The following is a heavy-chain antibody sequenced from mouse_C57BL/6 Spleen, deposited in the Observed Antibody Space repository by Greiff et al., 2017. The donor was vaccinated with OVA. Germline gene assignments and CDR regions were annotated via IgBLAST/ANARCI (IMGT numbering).Heavy chain of an antibody. CDR2: ISSGSSTI. D-gene: IGHD2-1*01. J-gene: IGHJ4*01. Sequence: VKLVESGGGLVKPGGSLKLSCAASGFTFSDYGMHWVRQAPEKGLEWVAYISSGSSTIYYADTVKGRFTISRDNAKKTLFMQMTSLMSEDTAMDSCARPCYGNYYAMDDWGKGTSVTVSS. CDR1: GFTFSDYG. V-gene: IGHV5-17*01. CDR3: ARPCYGNYYAMDD.